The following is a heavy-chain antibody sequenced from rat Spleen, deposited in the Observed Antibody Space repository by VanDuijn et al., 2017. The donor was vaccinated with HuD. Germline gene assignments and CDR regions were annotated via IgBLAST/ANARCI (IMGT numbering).Heavy chain of an antibody. CDR3: TTDTFYDGTYYPGGFDY. CDR2: ITNASGGT. J-gene: IGHJ2*01. D-gene: IGHD1-12*02. Sequence: EVQLVESGGGLVQPGRSLKLSCAASGFTFSNYYMAWVRQAPTKGLEWVASITNASGGTHYPDSVKGRFTISRDVAKSTLYLQMNNLRSEDTATYYCTTDTFYDGTYYPGGFDYWGQGVMVTVSS. CDR1: GFTFSNYY. V-gene: IGHV5-27*01.